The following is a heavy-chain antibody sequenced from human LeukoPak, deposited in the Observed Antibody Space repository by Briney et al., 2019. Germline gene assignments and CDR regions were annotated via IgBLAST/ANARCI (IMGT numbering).Heavy chain of an antibody. CDR1: GGSISSGDYS. CDR3: ARARESMATAGSYFDY. J-gene: IGHJ4*02. V-gene: IGHV4-30-2*01. D-gene: IGHD6-13*01. Sequence: SQTLSLTCAVSGGSISSGDYSWCWIRQPPGSGLEWIGYIWHSGHTNYNPSLRSRVTISLARSNSQFSLRLSSVTAADTAVYYCARARESMATAGSYFDYWGQGTLVTVSS. CDR2: IWHSGHT.